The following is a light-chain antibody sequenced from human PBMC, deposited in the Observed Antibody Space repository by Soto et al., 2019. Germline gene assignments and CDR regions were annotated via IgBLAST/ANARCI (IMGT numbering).Light chain of an antibody. V-gene: IGKV1-39*01. CDR1: RTVSKY. J-gene: IGKJ2*02. Sequence: DIQMTQSPSSLSASVGDRVTITCRASRTVSKYLNWYQQKSGQAPNLLIYSASTLQSGVPSRFSGSGSGTDFTLTISSLQPEDFATYFCQQTYSAPCTFGQGTKVEI. CDR3: QQTYSAPCT. CDR2: SAS.